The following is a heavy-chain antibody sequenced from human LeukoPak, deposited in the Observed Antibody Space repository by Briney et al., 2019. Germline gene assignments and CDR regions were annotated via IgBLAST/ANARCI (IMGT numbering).Heavy chain of an antibody. D-gene: IGHD3-3*01. Sequence: GSLRLSCAASGFSFSSYAMSWIREPPGKGLEWIGSIYYSGSTYYNPSLKSRVTISVDTSKNQFSLKLSSVTAADTAVYYCASTIFGVVIPPGGGFDYWGQGTLVTVSS. CDR2: IYYSGST. CDR1: GFSFSSYA. CDR3: ASTIFGVVIPPGGGFDY. V-gene: IGHV4-38-2*01. J-gene: IGHJ4*02.